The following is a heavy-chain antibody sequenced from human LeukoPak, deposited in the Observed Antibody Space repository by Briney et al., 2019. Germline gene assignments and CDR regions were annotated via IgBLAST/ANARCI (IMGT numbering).Heavy chain of an antibody. CDR1: GFTFSSYG. CDR2: ISYDGSNK. J-gene: IGHJ6*02. CDR3: ARDDYDFWSGYYRSYYYYGMDV. Sequence: GGSLRLSCAASGFTFSSYGMHWVRRAPGKGLEWVAVISYDGSNKYYADSVKGRFTISRDNSKNTLYLQMDSLRAEDTAVYYCARDDYDFWSGYYRSYYYYGMDVWGQGTTVTVSS. D-gene: IGHD3-3*01. V-gene: IGHV3-30*03.